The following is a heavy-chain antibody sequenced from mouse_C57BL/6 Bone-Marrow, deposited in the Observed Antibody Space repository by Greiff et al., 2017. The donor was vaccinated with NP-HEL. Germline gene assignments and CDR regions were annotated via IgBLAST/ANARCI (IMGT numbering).Heavy chain of an antibody. D-gene: IGHD2-4*01. CDR3: ARGGLRLVGWFAY. CDR1: GYTFTSYW. J-gene: IGHJ3*01. V-gene: IGHV1-69*01. Sequence: QVQLQQPGAELVMPGASVKLSCKASGYTFTSYWMHWVKQRPGQGLEWIGEIDPSDSYTNYNQKFKGKSTLTVDTSSSTAYMQLSSLTSEDSAVYYCARGGLRLVGWFAYWGQGTLVTVSA. CDR2: IDPSDSYT.